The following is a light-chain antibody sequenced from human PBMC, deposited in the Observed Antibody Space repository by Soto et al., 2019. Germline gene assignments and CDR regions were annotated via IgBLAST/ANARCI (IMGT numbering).Light chain of an antibody. CDR2: LNT. J-gene: IGLJ3*02. CDR3: APWDASLTAVV. CDR1: RANIGTYT. V-gene: IGLV1-44*01. Sequence: QSVLTQPPSASGTPGQRITISCSGNRANIGTYTVHWYQQLPGTAPTLLIYLNTQRPSGVPGRFSGSKSGTSASLAIGGLPSEHDADYSCAPWDASLTAVVFGGGTNLTVL.